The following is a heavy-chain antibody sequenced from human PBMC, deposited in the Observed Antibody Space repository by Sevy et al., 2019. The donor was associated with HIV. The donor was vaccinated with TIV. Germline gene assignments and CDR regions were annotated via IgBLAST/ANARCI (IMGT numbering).Heavy chain of an antibody. CDR3: ARDVRGEGIRPGDLDY. CDR1: GFTFSTYG. Sequence: GGSLRLSCAASGFTFSTYGMHWVRQAPGKGLEWVAVMWFDGSNTYYADSVKGRFTTSRDNSSNTLFLQMNSLRAEDTAVYYCARDVRGEGIRPGDLDYWGQGTLVTVSS. V-gene: IGHV3-33*01. J-gene: IGHJ4*02. CDR2: MWFDGSNT. D-gene: IGHD3-10*02.